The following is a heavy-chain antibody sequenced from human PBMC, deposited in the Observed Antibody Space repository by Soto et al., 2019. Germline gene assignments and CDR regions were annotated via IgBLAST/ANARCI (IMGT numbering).Heavy chain of an antibody. V-gene: IGHV3-9*01. D-gene: IGHD3-16*01. CDR3: TKARLWGGDGYNSYYYNAMDV. CDR2: ISWNSGRI. Sequence: HLVESGGGLVQPGMSLRLSCAASGFTFDDYAMYWVRQVPGKGLEWVSGISWNSGRIGYAGSVKGRFTISRDNAKNALYLQMNSLRPEDTALYYCTKARLWGGDGYNSYYYNAMDVWGQGTTVTVSS. CDR1: GFTFDDYA. J-gene: IGHJ6*02.